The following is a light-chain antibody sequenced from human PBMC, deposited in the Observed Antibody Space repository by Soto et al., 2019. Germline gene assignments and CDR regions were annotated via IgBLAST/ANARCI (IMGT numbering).Light chain of an antibody. CDR2: DAS. Sequence: DIQMTQSPSSLSASVGDRVTITCQASHDITIYLNWYQQRPGKAPKLLIYDASNLEAGVPSRFSGSGSGTDFTFIINSLQPEDIATYYCQHYANLPLTFGGGTKVEIK. V-gene: IGKV1-33*01. J-gene: IGKJ4*01. CDR3: QHYANLPLT. CDR1: HDITIY.